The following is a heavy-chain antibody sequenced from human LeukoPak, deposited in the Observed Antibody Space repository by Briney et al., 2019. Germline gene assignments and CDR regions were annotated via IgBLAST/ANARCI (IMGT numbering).Heavy chain of an antibody. V-gene: IGHV1-46*01. CDR2: INPSGGST. Sequence: ASVTVSCKASGYTFTSYYMLWVRQAPGQGLEWMGIINPSGGSTSYAQKFQGRVTMTRDTSTSTVYMELSSLRSEDTAVYYCAKRYCSGGSCYYYWGQGTLVTVSS. D-gene: IGHD2-15*01. J-gene: IGHJ4*02. CDR3: AKRYCSGGSCYYY. CDR1: GYTFTSYY.